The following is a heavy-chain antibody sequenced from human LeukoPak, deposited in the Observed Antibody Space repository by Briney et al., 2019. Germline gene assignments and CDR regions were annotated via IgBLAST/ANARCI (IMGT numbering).Heavy chain of an antibody. J-gene: IGHJ6*03. V-gene: IGHV4-4*07. CDR3: ARGSPDGYDFWSGYHYMDV. CDR1: GGSISSYY. CDR2: IYTSGST. D-gene: IGHD3-3*01. Sequence: SETLSLTCTVSGGSISSYYWSWIRQPAGKGLEWIRRIYTSGSTNYNPSLKSRVTMSVDTSKNQFSLKLSSVTAADTAVYYCARGSPDGYDFWSGYHYMDVWGKGTTVTVSS.